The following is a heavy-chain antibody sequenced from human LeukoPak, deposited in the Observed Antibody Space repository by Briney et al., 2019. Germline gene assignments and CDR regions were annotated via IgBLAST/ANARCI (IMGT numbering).Heavy chain of an antibody. Sequence: SETLSLTCTVSGGSISSSSYYWGWIRQPPGKGLEWIGSIFYSGSTYYNPSLKSRVTISVDTSKNHFSLRLSSVTAADTAVYYCARDQDYCTNGFCYRWFDPWGQGTLVTVSS. V-gene: IGHV4-39*02. CDR3: ARDQDYCTNGFCYRWFDP. J-gene: IGHJ5*02. CDR1: GGSISSSSYY. D-gene: IGHD2-8*01. CDR2: IFYSGST.